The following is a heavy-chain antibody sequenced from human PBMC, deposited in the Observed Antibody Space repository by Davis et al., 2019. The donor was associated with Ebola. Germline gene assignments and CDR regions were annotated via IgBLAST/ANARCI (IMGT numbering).Heavy chain of an antibody. Sequence: PGGSLRLSCEVSGFNFRNYGMHWVRQPPGKGLEWVAVIWYDGSNKNYGDSVKGRFTISRDNSKNTLYLQMNSLRAEDTAVYYCAKDVWYNWNPRSRFDPWGQGTLVTVSS. D-gene: IGHD1-20*01. CDR3: AKDVWYNWNPRSRFDP. V-gene: IGHV3-33*06. CDR2: IWYDGSNK. J-gene: IGHJ5*02. CDR1: GFNFRNYG.